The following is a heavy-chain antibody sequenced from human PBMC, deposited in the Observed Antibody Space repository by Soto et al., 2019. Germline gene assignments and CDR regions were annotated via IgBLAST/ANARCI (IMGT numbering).Heavy chain of an antibody. CDR3: AREGGVWGNSRRTNPYYFDW. J-gene: IGHJ4*02. CDR2: IYHSGRS. D-gene: IGHD3-16*02. CDR1: GDSISSSDHS. Sequence: KTSETLSLTCTVSGDSISSSDHSWNWIRQPPGKALEWIGYIYHSGRSYYNPSLKSRLTISVDTSKNQLSLKLSSVTAADTAVYYCAREGGVWGNSRRTNPYYFDWWGQGTLVTVSS. V-gene: IGHV4-30-4*01.